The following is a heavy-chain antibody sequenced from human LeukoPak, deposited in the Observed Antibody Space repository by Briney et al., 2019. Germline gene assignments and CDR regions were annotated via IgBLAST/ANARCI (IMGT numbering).Heavy chain of an antibody. J-gene: IGHJ5*02. CDR3: AKYEVLMGTWFDP. Sequence: SETLSLTCNVSGGSFSSHYWTWIRQPPGKGLEWIGYISYSGSTNYNPSLKSRVTISVDTSKPQFSLRLTSVTAADTAVYYCAKYEVLMGTWFDPWGQGTLVTVSS. V-gene: IGHV4-59*11. CDR2: ISYSGST. D-gene: IGHD7-27*01. CDR1: GGSFSSHY.